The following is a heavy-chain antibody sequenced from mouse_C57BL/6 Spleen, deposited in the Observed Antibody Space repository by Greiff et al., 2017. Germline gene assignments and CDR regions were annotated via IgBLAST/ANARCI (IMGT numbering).Heavy chain of an antibody. D-gene: IGHD1-1*02. CDR1: GYTFTSYW. CDR3: AQGGNYFDY. J-gene: IGHJ2*01. V-gene: IGHV1-50*01. Sequence: QVHVKQPGAELVKPGASVKLSCKASGYTFTSYWMQWVKQRPGQGLEWIGDIDPSDGYTNYNQKFKGKATLTVDTSSSTAYMQLSSLTSEDSAVYDCAQGGNYFDYWGQGTTLTVSS. CDR2: IDPSDGYT.